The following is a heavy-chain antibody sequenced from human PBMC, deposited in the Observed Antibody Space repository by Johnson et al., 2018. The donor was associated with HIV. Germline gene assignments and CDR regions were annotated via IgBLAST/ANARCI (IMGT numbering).Heavy chain of an antibody. CDR1: GFTFSDYA. CDR2: IAYDLSNE. Sequence: QVQLVESGGGVVQPGGSLRLSCVASGFTFSDYAMHWVRQAPGKGLEWVAVIAYDLSNEFYADSVKGRFTISRYNSRNALYLQMNSLRAEDTAVFYCARDQFGTITTGGDGAFDIWGQGTMVTVSS. V-gene: IGHV3-30*04. CDR3: ARDQFGTITTGGDGAFDI. J-gene: IGHJ3*02. D-gene: IGHD5-24*01.